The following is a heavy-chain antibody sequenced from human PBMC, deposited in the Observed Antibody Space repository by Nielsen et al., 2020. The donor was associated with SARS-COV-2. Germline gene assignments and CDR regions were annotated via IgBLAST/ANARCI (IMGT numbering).Heavy chain of an antibody. Sequence: GESLKISCAASGFTFSTHAMSWVRQAPGKGLEWVAAIDGTGRNTYYADSVKGRFTISRDNPKSTLYLQMNSLRAEDTAVFYCARPPGTYYYYFDYWGQGTLVTVSS. CDR3: ARPPGTYYYYFDY. CDR2: IDGTGRNT. V-gene: IGHV3-23*01. J-gene: IGHJ4*02. D-gene: IGHD3-10*01. CDR1: GFTFSTHA.